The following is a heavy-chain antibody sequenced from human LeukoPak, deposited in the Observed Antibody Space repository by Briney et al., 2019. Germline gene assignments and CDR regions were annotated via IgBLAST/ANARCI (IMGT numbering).Heavy chain of an antibody. CDR1: ACTFITYG. V-gene: IGHV1-18*01. J-gene: IGHJ3*02. D-gene: IGHD4-17*01. Sequence: ASVKVSCKAPACTFITYGLSWVRQAPGQGLEWMGWISAYNGNTNIAQKFQGRVTMTTDTSTSTVYMELRSLRSDDTAVYYCARNGDSGALDIWGQGTMVTVSS. CDR3: ARNGDSGALDI. CDR2: ISAYNGNT.